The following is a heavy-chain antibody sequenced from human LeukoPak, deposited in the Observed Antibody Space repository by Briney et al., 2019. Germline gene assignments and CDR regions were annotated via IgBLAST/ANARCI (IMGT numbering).Heavy chain of an antibody. V-gene: IGHV3-23*01. CDR2: TSGSGDST. CDR1: GFTFSSFG. J-gene: IGHJ4*02. Sequence: GGSLRLSCAASGFTFSSFGMSWVRQAPGKGLEWVSATSGSGDSTYYADSVKGRFTISRDNSKNTVYLQMNSLRVEDTAVYYCAKVSWPAGPQFERRKIFYFDFWGQGTLVTVSS. D-gene: IGHD1-14*01. CDR3: AKVSWPAGPQFERRKIFYFDF.